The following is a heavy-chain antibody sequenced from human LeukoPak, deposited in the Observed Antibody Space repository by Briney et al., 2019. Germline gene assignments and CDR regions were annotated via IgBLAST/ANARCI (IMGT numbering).Heavy chain of an antibody. V-gene: IGHV1-18*01. Sequence: ASVKVSCKASGYTXISYGISWVRQAPGQGLEWMGWISGYNGNTNYAQNLQGRATMTTDTSTSTAYMELRSLRSDDTAVYYCARGLGVVTAQSEQPKPRYFDLWGRGTQVTVSS. CDR2: ISGYNGNT. J-gene: IGHJ2*01. D-gene: IGHD2-21*02. CDR1: GYTXISYG. CDR3: ARGLGVVTAQSEQPKPRYFDL.